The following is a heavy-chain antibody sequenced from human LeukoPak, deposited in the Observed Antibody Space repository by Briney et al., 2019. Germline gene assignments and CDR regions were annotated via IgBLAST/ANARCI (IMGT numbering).Heavy chain of an antibody. Sequence: GGSPRLSCAASGFTFSNAWMSWVRQAPGKGLEWVGRIKSKTDGGTTDYGSPVKGRFTISRDDSKNTLYLRMNSLKTEDTALYYCTTDRYYDAAYTTWGQGTLVTVSS. D-gene: IGHD3-16*01. CDR2: IKSKTDGGTT. J-gene: IGHJ4*02. V-gene: IGHV3-15*01. CDR3: TTDRYYDAAYTT. CDR1: GFTFSNAW.